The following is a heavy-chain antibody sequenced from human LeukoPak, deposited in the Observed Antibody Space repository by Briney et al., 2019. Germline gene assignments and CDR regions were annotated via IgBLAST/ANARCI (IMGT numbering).Heavy chain of an antibody. V-gene: IGHV3-7*01. CDR2: IKQDGSEK. Sequence: GGSLRLSCAASGFTFNSYWMSWVRQAPGKGLEWVANIKQDGSEKYYVDSVKGRFTISRDNAKNSLYLQMNSLRAEDTAVYYCARTVNYDFWSGYWGGFDYWGQGTLVTVSS. J-gene: IGHJ4*02. D-gene: IGHD3-3*01. CDR1: GFTFNSYW. CDR3: ARTVNYDFWSGYWGGFDY.